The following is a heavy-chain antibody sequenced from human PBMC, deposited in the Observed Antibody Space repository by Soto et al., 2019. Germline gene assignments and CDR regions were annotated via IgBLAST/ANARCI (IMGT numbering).Heavy chain of an antibody. J-gene: IGHJ4*02. D-gene: IGHD4-17*01. V-gene: IGHV3-23*01. CDR2: ISGSGGST. Sequence: PXGSLRLACAASGLTSSTYAMSWVRQAPGKGLERVSGISGSGGSTYYADSVKGRFTISRDNSKNMLYLQMNSLRAEDTAVYYCAKRLTTVTTVFDYWGQGTLVTVSS. CDR1: GLTSSTYA. CDR3: AKRLTTVTTVFDY.